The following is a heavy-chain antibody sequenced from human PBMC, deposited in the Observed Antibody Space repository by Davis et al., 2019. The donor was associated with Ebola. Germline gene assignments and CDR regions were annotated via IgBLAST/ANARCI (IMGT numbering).Heavy chain of an antibody. D-gene: IGHD1-1*01. V-gene: IGHV1-8*01. Sequence: AASVKVSCKASGYTFTSYDINWVRQATGQGLEWMGWMNPNSGNTGYAQKFQGRVTMTTDTSTSTAYMELRSLRSDDTAVYYCARGGSWTTGTTFWDYWGQGTLVTVSS. J-gene: IGHJ4*02. CDR3: ARGGSWTTGTTFWDY. CDR1: GYTFTSYD. CDR2: MNPNSGNT.